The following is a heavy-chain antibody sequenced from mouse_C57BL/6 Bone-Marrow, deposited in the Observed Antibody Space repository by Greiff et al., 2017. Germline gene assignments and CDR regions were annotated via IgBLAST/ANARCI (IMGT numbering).Heavy chain of an antibody. J-gene: IGHJ4*01. CDR2: IDPEDGET. Sequence: VQLKESGAELVKPGASVKLSCTASGFNIKDYYMHWVKQRTEQGLEWIGRIDPEDGETKYAPKFQGKATITADTSSNTAYLQLSSLTSEDTAVYYRAPYYYGSSYAMDYWGQGTSVTVSS. V-gene: IGHV14-2*01. D-gene: IGHD1-1*01. CDR1: GFNIKDYY. CDR3: APYYYGSSYAMDY.